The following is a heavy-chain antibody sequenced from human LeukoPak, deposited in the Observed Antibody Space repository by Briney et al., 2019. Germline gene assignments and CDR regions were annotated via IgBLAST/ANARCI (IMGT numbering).Heavy chain of an antibody. Sequence: GGSLRLSCATSGFTFDDYGMSWVRQAPGKGLEWVSGINWNGGSTGYGDSVKGRFTISRDNAKNSLYLQMNSLRAEDTALYYCARGTVFHDYVWGSCPPGDYWGQGTLVTVSS. J-gene: IGHJ4*02. CDR3: ARGTVFHDYVWGSCPPGDY. CDR2: INWNGGST. D-gene: IGHD3-16*01. V-gene: IGHV3-20*04. CDR1: GFTFDDYG.